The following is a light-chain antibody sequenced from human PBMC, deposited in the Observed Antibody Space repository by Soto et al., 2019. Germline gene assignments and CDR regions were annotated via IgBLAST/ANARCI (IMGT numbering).Light chain of an antibody. Sequence: QSALTQPPSASGAPGQSVTISCTGTSSDIGGNNFVSWYQHHPGKAPKLMLYDVIKRPSGVPARFSGSKSGNTASLTVSGLQAEEEAEYDCSPYGGSNNFVVFGGGTKLTVL. J-gene: IGLJ2*01. V-gene: IGLV2-8*01. CDR3: SPYGGSNNFVV. CDR1: SSDIGGNNF. CDR2: DVI.